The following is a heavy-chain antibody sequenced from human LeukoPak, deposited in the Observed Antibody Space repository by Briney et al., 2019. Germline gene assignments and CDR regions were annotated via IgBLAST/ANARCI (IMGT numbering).Heavy chain of an antibody. J-gene: IGHJ6*03. Sequence: PGGSLRLSCAASGFTFSSYSMNWVRQAPGKGLEWVSSISSSSSYIYYADSVKGRFTISRDNAKNSLYLQMNSLRAEDTAVYYCARGYYDFWSGYYLSDYYYYMDVWGKGTTVTVSS. D-gene: IGHD3-3*01. V-gene: IGHV3-21*01. CDR1: GFTFSSYS. CDR2: ISSSSSYI. CDR3: ARGYYDFWSGYYLSDYYYYMDV.